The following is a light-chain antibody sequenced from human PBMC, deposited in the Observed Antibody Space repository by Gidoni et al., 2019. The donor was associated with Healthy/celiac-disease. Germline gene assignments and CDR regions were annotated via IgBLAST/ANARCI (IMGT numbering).Light chain of an antibody. CDR3: QQRSNWPPLT. V-gene: IGKV3-11*01. J-gene: IGKJ4*01. CDR2: DAS. Sequence: EMVLTPPPATLSWSPGERATLSCRASQSVSSYLACYQQQPGQAPRLLLYDASTRATSIPARLSGSCSGTDFTLTISSLEPADFAVYYCQQRSNWPPLTFGGGTKVEIK. CDR1: QSVSSY.